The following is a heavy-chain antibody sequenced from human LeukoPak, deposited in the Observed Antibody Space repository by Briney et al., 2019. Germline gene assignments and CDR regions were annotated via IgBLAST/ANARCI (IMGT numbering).Heavy chain of an antibody. CDR1: GFSFSTYA. V-gene: IGHV3-30*04. CDR2: IGYDGSGK. Sequence: PGRSLRLSCAASGFSFSTYAMHWVRQAPGKGLEWVGVIGYDGSGKYYPDAVKGRFTISRDNSKNTLYLEMKNLRDEDMAVYYCARTRRYCNSNSCYIDELDIWGQGTMVTVSS. CDR3: ARTRRYCNSNSCYIDELDI. J-gene: IGHJ3*02. D-gene: IGHD2-2*02.